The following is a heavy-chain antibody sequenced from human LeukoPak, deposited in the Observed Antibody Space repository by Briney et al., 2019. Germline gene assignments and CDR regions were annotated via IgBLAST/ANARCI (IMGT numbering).Heavy chain of an antibody. Sequence: GGSLRLSCAASGFTFSGYDMHWVRQAAGKGLEWVSAICTAGDTYYPGSVKGRFTISRENAKNSLYLQMNSLRAGDTAVYYCARTRMIVVVIMRYYFDYWGQGTLVTVSS. CDR1: GFTFSGYD. CDR3: ARTRMIVVVIMRYYFDY. J-gene: IGHJ4*02. V-gene: IGHV3-13*01. CDR2: ICTAGDT. D-gene: IGHD3-22*01.